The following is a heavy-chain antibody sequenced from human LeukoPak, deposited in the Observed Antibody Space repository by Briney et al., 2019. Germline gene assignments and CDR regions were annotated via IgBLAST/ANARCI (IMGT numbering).Heavy chain of an antibody. J-gene: IGHJ4*02. Sequence: SGPALVKPTQTLTLTCNFSGFSLTTSGVAVSWIRQPPGEALEWLALIYWMDEKRYSPSLKSRLTITKDTPKNQVVLTMTNMDPVDTATYYCVHRQMGSSWYSFDYWGQGILVTVSS. CDR3: VHRQMGSSWYSFDY. CDR2: IYWMDEK. D-gene: IGHD6-13*01. CDR1: GFSLTTSGVA. V-gene: IGHV2-5*01.